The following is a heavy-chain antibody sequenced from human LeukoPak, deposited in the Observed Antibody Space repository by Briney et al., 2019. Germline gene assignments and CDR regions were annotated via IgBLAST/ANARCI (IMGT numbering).Heavy chain of an antibody. CDR3: AKNDRGRDGYNYGWSWFYYYYYGMDV. CDR2: ISGSGGST. D-gene: IGHD5-24*01. Sequence: LAGGSLRLSCAASGFTFSSYAMSWVRQAPGKGLEWVSAISGSGGSTYYADSVKGRFTISRDNSKNTLYLQMNSLRAEDTAVYYCAKNDRGRDGYNYGWSWFYYYYYGMDVWGQGTTVTVSS. V-gene: IGHV3-23*01. CDR1: GFTFSSYA. J-gene: IGHJ6*02.